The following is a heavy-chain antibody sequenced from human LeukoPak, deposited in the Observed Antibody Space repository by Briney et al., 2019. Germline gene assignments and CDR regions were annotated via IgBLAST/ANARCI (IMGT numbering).Heavy chain of an antibody. J-gene: IGHJ3*02. CDR3: ARDRMIFGVVFIRNDAFDI. V-gene: IGHV3-23*01. D-gene: IGHD3-3*01. Sequence: GGSLRLSCAASGVTLSSYAMSWVRQAPGKGLEWVSAISGSGGSTYYADSVKGRFTISRDNSKNTLYLQMNSVRAEDTALYYCARDRMIFGVVFIRNDAFDIWGQGTMVTVSS. CDR1: GVTLSSYA. CDR2: ISGSGGST.